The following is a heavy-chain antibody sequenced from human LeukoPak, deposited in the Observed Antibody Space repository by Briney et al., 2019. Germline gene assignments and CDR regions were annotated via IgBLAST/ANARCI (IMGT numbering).Heavy chain of an antibody. D-gene: IGHD3-10*01. CDR1: GFTFSSYA. CDR2: ISYDGSYK. CDR3: ARGISMVRGVIPSYNWFDP. Sequence: GRSLRLSCAASGFTFSSYAMHWVRQAPGKGLEWVAVISYDGSYKYHADSVKGRFTISRDNSRNTLYLQMNSPRAEDTAVYYCARGISMVRGVIPSYNWFDPWGQGTLVTVSS. J-gene: IGHJ5*02. V-gene: IGHV3-30-3*01.